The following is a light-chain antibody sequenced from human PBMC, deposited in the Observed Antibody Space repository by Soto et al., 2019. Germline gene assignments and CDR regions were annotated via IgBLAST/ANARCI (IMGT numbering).Light chain of an antibody. V-gene: IGLV1-44*01. Sequence: QAVVTQPPSASGTPGQTVTISCSGSGFNIGANTVNWYQHLPGMAPRLLIFGNTHRPSGVPDRFSGSTSGTSASLAISGLQPEDEANYYCAAWDDSLNGLQFGGGTKVTVL. CDR3: AAWDDSLNGLQ. J-gene: IGLJ2*01. CDR2: GNT. CDR1: GFNIGANT.